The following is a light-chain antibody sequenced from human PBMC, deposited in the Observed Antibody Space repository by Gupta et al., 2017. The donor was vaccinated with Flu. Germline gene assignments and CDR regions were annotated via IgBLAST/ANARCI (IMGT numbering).Light chain of an antibody. CDR3: QQEDNLPFT. J-gene: IGKJ3*01. V-gene: IGKV1-33*01. CDR1: QDISNY. CDR2: DAS. Sequence: DIQMTQSPSSLSASVGDRVTITCQASQDISNYLNWYQQKPGKAPKLLIYDASNVEKGVPSRFSGSGSGTDFTFTISSRQPEDIAKYYCQQEDNLPFTFGHGTKVDIK.